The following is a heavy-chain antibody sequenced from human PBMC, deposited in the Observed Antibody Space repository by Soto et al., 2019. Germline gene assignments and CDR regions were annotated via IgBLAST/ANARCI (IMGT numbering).Heavy chain of an antibody. J-gene: IGHJ5*02. CDR3: ARGLAYSGYDSNWFDP. V-gene: IGHV4-39*01. CDR1: GGSISSSSYY. CDR2: IYYSGST. Sequence: PSETLSLTCTVSGGSISSSSYYWGWIRQPPGKGLEWIGCIYYSGSTYYNPSLKSRVTISVDTSKNQFSLKLSSVTAADTAVYCCARGLAYSGYDSNWFDPWGQGTLVTVSS. D-gene: IGHD5-12*01.